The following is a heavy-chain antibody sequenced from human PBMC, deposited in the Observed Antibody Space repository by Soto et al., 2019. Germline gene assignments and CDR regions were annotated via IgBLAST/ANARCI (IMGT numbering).Heavy chain of an antibody. D-gene: IGHD5-18*01. CDR3: ARGAMANFDY. CDR1: GYTLTSYD. V-gene: IGHV1-69*13. CDR2: FIAMLGTP. J-gene: IGHJ4*02. Sequence: GASVKVARKASGYTLTSYDINWVRQATGQGLEWMGGFIAMLGTPTYAKKVQGRATITADESLTSSYLELRSLGSEDTGVYLCARGAMANFDYWGQGTVVTVSS.